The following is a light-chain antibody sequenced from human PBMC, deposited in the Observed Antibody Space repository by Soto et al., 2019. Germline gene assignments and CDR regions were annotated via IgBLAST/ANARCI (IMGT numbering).Light chain of an antibody. Sequence: EIVLTRSPCTLALSPGETATLCCRTSQSVDTKYLAWYQQKTGQAPRLLIYGTSRRAPASPDRISGSVSGTDFNLTISRLETEDFAVYYCQQYGASPLTFGGGTKVDIK. CDR1: QSVDTKY. V-gene: IGKV3-20*01. CDR2: GTS. CDR3: QQYGASPLT. J-gene: IGKJ4*01.